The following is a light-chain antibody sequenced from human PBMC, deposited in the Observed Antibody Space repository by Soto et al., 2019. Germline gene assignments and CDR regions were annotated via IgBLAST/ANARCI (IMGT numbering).Light chain of an antibody. J-gene: IGKJ4*02. Sequence: EIVLTQSPATLSLSLGETATLSCRASQSVGSYLAWCQQKPGQAPRLLIYDASTRATGIPARFSGSGSGTDFTLTISSLEPEYFAVEYCQQPTNSPPVTFGGGTKVEIK. CDR3: QQPTNSPPVT. CDR1: QSVGSY. CDR2: DAS. V-gene: IGKV3-11*01.